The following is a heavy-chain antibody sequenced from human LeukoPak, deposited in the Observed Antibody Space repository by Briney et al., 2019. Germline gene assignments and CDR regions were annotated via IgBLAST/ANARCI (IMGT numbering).Heavy chain of an antibody. CDR1: GFTVSSNY. J-gene: IGHJ4*02. D-gene: IGHD5-18*01. CDR2: ISGSGDST. Sequence: GGSLRLSCAASGFTVSSNYMSWVRQAPGKGLEWVSTISGSGDSTYSADSVKGRFTISRDNSKNTLYLQMNSLRAEDTAVYYCAKERRGFSYGPLDYWGQGTLVTVSS. V-gene: IGHV3-23*01. CDR3: AKERRGFSYGPLDY.